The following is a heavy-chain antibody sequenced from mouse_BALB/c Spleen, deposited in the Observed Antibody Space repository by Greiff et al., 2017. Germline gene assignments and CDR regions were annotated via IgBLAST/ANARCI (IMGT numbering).Heavy chain of an antibody. D-gene: IGHD1-1*01. CDR2: IYPGDGDT. J-gene: IGHJ2*01. CDR1: GYAFSSYW. Sequence: VQLQQSGAELVRPGSSVKISCKASGYAFSSYWMNWVKQRPGQGLEWIGQIYPGDGDTNYNGKFKGKATLTADKSSSTAYMQLSSLTSEDSAVYFCARRGLYGSSFDYWGQGTTVTVSS. V-gene: IGHV1-80*01. CDR3: ARRGLYGSSFDY.